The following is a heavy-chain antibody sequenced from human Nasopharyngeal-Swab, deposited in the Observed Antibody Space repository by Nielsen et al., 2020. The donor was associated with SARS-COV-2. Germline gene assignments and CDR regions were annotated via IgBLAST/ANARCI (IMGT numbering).Heavy chain of an antibody. CDR1: GFTFSSYG. V-gene: IGHV3-33*01. Sequence: GSLRLSCAASGFTFSSYGMHWVRQAPGKGLEWVAVIWYDGSNKYYADSVRGRFTISRDNSKTALYLQMNSLRSDDTAVYYCARARDGYDFDAFDIWGQGTMVTVSS. CDR3: ARARDGYDFDAFDI. D-gene: IGHD5-24*01. J-gene: IGHJ3*02. CDR2: IWYDGSNK.